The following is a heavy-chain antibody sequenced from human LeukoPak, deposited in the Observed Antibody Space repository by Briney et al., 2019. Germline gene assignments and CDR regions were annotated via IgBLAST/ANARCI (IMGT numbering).Heavy chain of an antibody. J-gene: IGHJ4*02. CDR1: GGSFSGYY. D-gene: IGHD2-2*01. CDR2: INHSGST. V-gene: IGHV4-34*01. CDR3: ARQSLGYCSSTSCSKSFDY. Sequence: ETLSLTCAVYGGSFSGYYWSWIRQPPGKGLEWIGEINHSGSTNYNPSLKSRVTISVDTSKNQFSLKLSSVTAADTAVYYCARQSLGYCSSTSCSKSFDYWGQGTLVTVSS.